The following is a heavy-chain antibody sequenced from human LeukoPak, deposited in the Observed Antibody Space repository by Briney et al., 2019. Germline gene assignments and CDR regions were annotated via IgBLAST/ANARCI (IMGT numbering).Heavy chain of an antibody. CDR1: GGSIRSYF. D-gene: IGHD3-10*01. Sequence: SETLSLTCSVSGGSIRSYFWSWIRQTPGKGLEWIGFMSYSGINNYNLSLKSRVTISLDTSRNQFSLRLNSVTAADAAVYYCTREEGAWGYGSSGFDSWGQGILVTVSS. J-gene: IGHJ4*02. CDR2: MSYSGIN. CDR3: TREEGAWGYGSSGFDS. V-gene: IGHV4-59*13.